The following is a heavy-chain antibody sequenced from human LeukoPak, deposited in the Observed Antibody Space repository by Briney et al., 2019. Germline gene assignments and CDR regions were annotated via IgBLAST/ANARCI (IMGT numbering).Heavy chain of an antibody. J-gene: IGHJ3*02. D-gene: IGHD3-10*01. CDR3: ARHGLITARHAFDI. V-gene: IGHV3-48*04. CDR2: ISSSSSTI. Sequence: GGSLRLSCAASGFTFSSYSMNWVRQAPGKGLEWVSYISSSSSTIYYADSVKGRFTISRDNAKNSLYLQMNSLRAEDTAVYYCARHGLITARHAFDIWGQGTVVTVSS. CDR1: GFTFSSYS.